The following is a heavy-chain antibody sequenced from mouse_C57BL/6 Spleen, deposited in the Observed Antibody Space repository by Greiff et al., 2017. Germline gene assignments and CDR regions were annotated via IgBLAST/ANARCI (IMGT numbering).Heavy chain of an antibody. CDR3: ARSRQLRSHYYAMDY. CDR2: IDPSDSYT. D-gene: IGHD3-2*02. J-gene: IGHJ4*01. CDR1: GYTFTSYW. Sequence: QVQLQQPGAELVMPGASVKLSCKASGYTFTSYWMHWVRQRPGQGLEWIGEIDPSDSYTNSNQKFKGKSTLTVDKSSSTAYLQLSSLTSEDSAVYYCARSRQLRSHYYAMDYWGQGTSVTVSS. V-gene: IGHV1-69*01.